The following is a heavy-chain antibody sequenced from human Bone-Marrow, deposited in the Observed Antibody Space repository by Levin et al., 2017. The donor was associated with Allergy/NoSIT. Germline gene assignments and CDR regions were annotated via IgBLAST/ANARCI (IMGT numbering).Heavy chain of an antibody. CDR2: IRWDSGAT. CDR1: GFTFDDFS. V-gene: IGHV3-9*01. D-gene: IGHD3-22*01. CDR3: AKGVRVGHSSGWGYYYDY. J-gene: IGHJ4*02. Sequence: PGGSLRLSCTASGFTFDDFSMHWVRRAPGKGLDWVSGIRWDSGATGYVDSVKGRFTISRDSARNSLYLQMNSLRAEDTALYYCAKGVRVGHSSGWGYYYDYWGQGTLVTVSS.